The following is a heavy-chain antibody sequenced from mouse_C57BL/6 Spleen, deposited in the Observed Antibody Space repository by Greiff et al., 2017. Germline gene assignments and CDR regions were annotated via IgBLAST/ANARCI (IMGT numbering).Heavy chain of an antibody. CDR2: ISSGSSTI. D-gene: IGHD2-12*01. CDR3: ASAYYSPRAY. J-gene: IGHJ3*01. CDR1: GFPFSDYG. Sequence: EVQLVESGGGLVKPGGSLKLSCAASGFPFSDYGMHWVRQAPEKGLEWVAYISSGSSTIYYADTVKGRFTISRDNAKNTLFLQMTSLRSEDTAMYYCASAYYSPRAYWGQGTLVTVSA. V-gene: IGHV5-17*01.